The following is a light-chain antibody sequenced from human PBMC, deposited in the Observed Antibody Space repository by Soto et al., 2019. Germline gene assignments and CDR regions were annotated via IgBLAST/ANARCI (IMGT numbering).Light chain of an antibody. CDR2: WAS. J-gene: IGKJ1*01. CDR3: LQYYSTPRT. CDR1: QSILYNSNNKNY. Sequence: DIVMTQSPDSLAVSLGERATINCKSSQSILYNSNNKNYLAWYQQKPGQPPKLLIYWASTRESGVPDRFSGSGSGTDFTLTISSLQAEDVAVYYCLQYYSTPRTFGQGTKVDIK. V-gene: IGKV4-1*01.